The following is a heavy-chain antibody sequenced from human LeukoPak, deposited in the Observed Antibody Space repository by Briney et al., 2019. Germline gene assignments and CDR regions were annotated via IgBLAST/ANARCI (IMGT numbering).Heavy chain of an antibody. V-gene: IGHV1-8*01. CDR2: MNPNSGNT. CDR1: GYTFTSYD. D-gene: IGHD2-2*02. J-gene: IGHJ3*02. CDR3: AREARGYCSSTSCYSRNAFDI. Sequence: AASVKVSCKASGYTFTSYDINWVRQATGQGLEWMGWMNPNSGNTSYAQKFQGRVTMTRNTSISTAYMELSSLRSEDTAVYYCAREARGYCSSTSCYSRNAFDIWGQGTMVTVSS.